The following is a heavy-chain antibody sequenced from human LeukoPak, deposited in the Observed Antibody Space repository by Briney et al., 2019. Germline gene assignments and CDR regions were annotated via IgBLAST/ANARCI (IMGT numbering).Heavy chain of an antibody. Sequence: SQTLSLTCAISGDSVSSKSAAWNWIRQSPSRGLEWLGRTYYRSKWYNDYAVSVKSRITINPDTAKNQVSLKLTAVTAADTAVYYCARHRYSSAWSVVDYWGQGTLVTVSS. J-gene: IGHJ4*02. CDR2: TYYRSKWYN. V-gene: IGHV6-1*01. CDR3: ARHRYSSAWSVVDY. D-gene: IGHD6-19*01. CDR1: GDSVSSKSAA.